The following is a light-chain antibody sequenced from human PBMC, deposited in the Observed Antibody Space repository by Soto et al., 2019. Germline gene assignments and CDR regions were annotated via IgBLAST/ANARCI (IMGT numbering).Light chain of an antibody. Sequence: EIVWTQSPGTLSLSPGERATLSCRASQSVRSNYLAWYQQKPGQAPRLLIYGASSRATGIPDRFSGSGSGTDFTLTISRLEPEDYGGYYCQQYVSAPWTFGQGTKVEIK. J-gene: IGKJ1*01. CDR1: QSVRSNY. CDR3: QQYVSAPWT. CDR2: GAS. V-gene: IGKV3-20*01.